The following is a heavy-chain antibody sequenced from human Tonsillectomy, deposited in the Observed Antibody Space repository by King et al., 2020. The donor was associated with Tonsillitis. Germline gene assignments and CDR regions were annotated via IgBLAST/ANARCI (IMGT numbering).Heavy chain of an antibody. V-gene: IGHV3-9*01. Sequence: DVQLVESGGGLVQPGRSLRLSCAASGFTLEEYAMHCVRQAPQAGLEWVSDISWSTGTTGYADSVKGRFTISRDNAKHSLFLQMNSLRGADTALYYCAKETSSWPRAFDYWGQGTLVTVSS. J-gene: IGHJ4*02. CDR1: GFTLEEYA. D-gene: IGHD6-13*01. CDR3: AKETSSWPRAFDY. CDR2: ISWSTGTT.